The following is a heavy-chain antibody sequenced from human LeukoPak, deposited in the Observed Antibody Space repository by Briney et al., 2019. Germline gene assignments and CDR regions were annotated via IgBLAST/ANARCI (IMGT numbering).Heavy chain of an antibody. J-gene: IGHJ3*02. CDR1: GYTFSSYA. V-gene: IGHV3-30-3*01. CDR3: AKGMTTVTIDAFDI. D-gene: IGHD4-17*01. Sequence: GGSLRLSCAASGYTFSSYAMHWVRQAPGKGLEWVAVISYDGSNKYYADSVKGRFTISRDTSKNTLYLQMNSLRAEDTAVYYCAKGMTTVTIDAFDIWGQGTMVTVSS. CDR2: ISYDGSNK.